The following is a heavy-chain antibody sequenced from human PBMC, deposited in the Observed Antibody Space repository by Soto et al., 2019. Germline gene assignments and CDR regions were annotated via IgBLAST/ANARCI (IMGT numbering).Heavy chain of an antibody. CDR2: TSAYNCNR. CDR3: ARDVGDGLIDY. D-gene: IGHD3-3*01. V-gene: IGHV1-18*01. CDR1: GYTFTSYG. Sequence: QVQLVQSGADVKKPWASVKVSCRASGYTFTSYGITWVRQAGGQGVEGMGCTSAYNCNRNDAQKLQGRITMTTDTSTSSPQMELRSTRSEDTVVSYCARDVGDGLIDYWGHGTLVTVSS. J-gene: IGHJ4*01.